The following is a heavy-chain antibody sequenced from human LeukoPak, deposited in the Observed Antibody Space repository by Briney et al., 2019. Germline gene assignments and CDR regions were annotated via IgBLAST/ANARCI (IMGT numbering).Heavy chain of an antibody. J-gene: IGHJ6*02. CDR2: INRSGST. D-gene: IGHD3-10*01. CDR1: GGSFSGYY. Sequence: PSETLSLTCAVYGGSFSGYYWSWIRQPPGKGLEWIGEINRSGSTNYNPSLKSRVTISVDTSKSQFSLKLSSVTAADTAVYYCARATRITMVRGVIIISYYYYGMDVWDQGTTVTVSS. CDR3: ARATRITMVRGVIIISYYYYGMDV. V-gene: IGHV4-34*01.